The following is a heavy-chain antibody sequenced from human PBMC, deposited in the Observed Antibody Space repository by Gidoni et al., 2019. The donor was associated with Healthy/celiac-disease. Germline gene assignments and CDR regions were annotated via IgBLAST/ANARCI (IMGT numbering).Heavy chain of an antibody. CDR2: IYYSGST. D-gene: IGHD6-19*01. Sequence: QVQLQESGPGLVKPSETLSLTCTVSGGSISSYYWSWIRQPPGKGLEWIGYIYYSGSTNYNPSLKSRVTISVDTSKNQFSLKLSSVTAADTAVYYCARVRAVAGTTYFDYWGQGTLVTVSS. CDR3: ARVRAVAGTTYFDY. V-gene: IGHV4-59*01. J-gene: IGHJ4*02. CDR1: GGSISSYY.